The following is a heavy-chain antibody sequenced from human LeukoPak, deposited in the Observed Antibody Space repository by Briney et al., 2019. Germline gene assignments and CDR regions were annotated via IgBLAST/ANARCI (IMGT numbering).Heavy chain of an antibody. Sequence: PGGSLRLSCAASGFTFSSYAMHWVRQAPGKGLEWVAVISYDGSNKYYADSVKGRFTISRDNSKNSLYLQMNSLRAEDMALYYCAKGQQLAEGAFDYWGQGTLVTVSS. V-gene: IGHV3-30-3*01. J-gene: IGHJ4*02. D-gene: IGHD6-13*01. CDR1: GFTFSSYA. CDR2: ISYDGSNK. CDR3: AKGQQLAEGAFDY.